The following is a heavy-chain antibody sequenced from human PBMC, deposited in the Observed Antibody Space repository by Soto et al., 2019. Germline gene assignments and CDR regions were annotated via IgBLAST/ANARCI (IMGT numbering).Heavy chain of an antibody. CDR3: AKDPASNYNYYMDV. J-gene: IGHJ6*03. CDR2: ISGSGSNT. V-gene: IGHV3-23*01. Sequence: PGGSLRLSCAVSGFTFSSYAMSWVRQAPEKGLEWVSVISGSGSNTYYADSVKGRFTISRDNSKNTLHLQMNSLRAEDTAVYYCAKDPASNYNYYMDVWGKGTTVTVSS. CDR1: GFTFSSYA. D-gene: IGHD3-10*01.